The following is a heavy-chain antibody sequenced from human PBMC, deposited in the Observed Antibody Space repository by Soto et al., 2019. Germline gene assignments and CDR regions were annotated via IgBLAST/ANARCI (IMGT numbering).Heavy chain of an antibody. CDR1: GGPIFTSDYY. CDR2: IDYSGNT. CDR3: ARHSPRSTRFAY. J-gene: IGHJ4*02. V-gene: IGHV4-39*01. D-gene: IGHD2-2*01. Sequence: QLQLQETGPGLVKASETLSLICTVSGGPIFTSDYYWGWIRQPPDEGLEWIGSIDYSGNTYYNPSLKSRVTLSVDMSKDQFSLQLTSVTGADTAVYYCARHSPRSTRFAYWGQGILVTVSS.